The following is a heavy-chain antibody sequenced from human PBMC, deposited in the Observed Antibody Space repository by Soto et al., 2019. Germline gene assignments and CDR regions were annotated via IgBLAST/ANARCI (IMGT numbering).Heavy chain of an antibody. D-gene: IGHD1-26*01. CDR1: GDTFSNYA. Sequence: ASVKVSCKVSGDTFSNYAINWVRQAPGQGLEWMGWISAYNGNTNYAQKLQGRVTMTTDTSTSTAYMELRSLRAEDMAVYFCARVKSGDYYLDYWGQGTLVTVSS. CDR2: ISAYNGNT. CDR3: ARVKSGDYYLDY. V-gene: IGHV1-18*03. J-gene: IGHJ4*02.